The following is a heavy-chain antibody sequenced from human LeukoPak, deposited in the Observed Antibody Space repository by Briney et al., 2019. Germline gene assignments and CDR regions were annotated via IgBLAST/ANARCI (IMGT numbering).Heavy chain of an antibody. V-gene: IGHV4-31*03. J-gene: IGHJ4*02. CDR3: AKTGDDYGDYDSKQDY. CDR2: IYYSGST. Sequence: SETLSLTCTVSGGSISSGGYYWSWIRQHPGKGLEWIGYIYYSGSTYYNPSLKSRVTISVDTSKNQFSLKLSSVTAADTAVYYCAKTGDDYGDYDSKQDYWGQGTLVTVSS. D-gene: IGHD4-17*01. CDR1: GGSISSGGYY.